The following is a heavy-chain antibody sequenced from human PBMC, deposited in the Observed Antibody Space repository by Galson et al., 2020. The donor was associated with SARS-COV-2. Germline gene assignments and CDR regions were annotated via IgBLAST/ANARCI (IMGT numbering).Heavy chain of an antibody. D-gene: IGHD2-2*01. J-gene: IGHJ2*01. CDR3: AKDLGAGVPAARSLGYRDF. CDR1: GFKFSTFG. CDR2: ISGNGVGR. Sequence: GGSLRLSCAASGFKFSTFGMSWVRQLPGKGLEWVSSISGNGVGREYADSVEGRFTVSRDNEKNILYLQMNSLRVEDTAVYYCAKDLGAGVPAARSLGYRDFWGRGTLVTVSA. V-gene: IGHV3-23*01.